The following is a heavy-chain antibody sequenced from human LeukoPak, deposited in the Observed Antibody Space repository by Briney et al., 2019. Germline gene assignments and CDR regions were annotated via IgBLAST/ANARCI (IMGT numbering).Heavy chain of an antibody. D-gene: IGHD2-21*01. J-gene: IGHJ4*02. CDR2: ISSSGGNI. CDR3: AKEFNRGLPDY. Sequence: GGSLRLSCAASGFTFSDYYMSWIRQAPGKGLEWVLYISSSGGNIYYADSVKGRFTISRDNSKNTLYLQMSSLRAEDTAVYYCAKEFNRGLPDYWGQGTLVTVPS. CDR1: GFTFSDYY. V-gene: IGHV3-11*04.